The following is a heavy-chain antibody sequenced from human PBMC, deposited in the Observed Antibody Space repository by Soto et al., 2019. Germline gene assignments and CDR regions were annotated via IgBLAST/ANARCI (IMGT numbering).Heavy chain of an antibody. CDR1: GYTFSPFW. J-gene: IGHJ3*01. CDR3: VRDRGNPDSFNV. D-gene: IGHD3-10*01. Sequence: EVQLVESGGGLVQPGESLRLSCAASGYTFSPFWMHWVRQAPGKGLVWVSHINSDGSTIVYADSVKGRFTISRDNAKNTLYLQMTSLKAEDTAVYYCVRDRGNPDSFNVWGRGTMVTVSS. V-gene: IGHV3-74*01. CDR2: INSDGSTI.